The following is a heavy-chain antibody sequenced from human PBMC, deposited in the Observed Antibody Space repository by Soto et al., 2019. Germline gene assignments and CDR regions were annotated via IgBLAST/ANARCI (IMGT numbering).Heavy chain of an antibody. CDR3: ASPRLSSIGTTPIDY. D-gene: IGHD1-1*01. J-gene: IGHJ4*02. V-gene: IGHV3-30-3*01. CDR1: GFSFSFSSYT. CDR2: ISYDENNK. Sequence: QVQLVESGGGVVQPGRSLRLSCAASGFSFSFSSYTMHWVRQAPGKGLEWVALISYDENNKYYADSVKGRFTISRDNSXNTLYLQMNSLRAEDRAVYYCASPRLSSIGTTPIDYWGQGTLVTVSS.